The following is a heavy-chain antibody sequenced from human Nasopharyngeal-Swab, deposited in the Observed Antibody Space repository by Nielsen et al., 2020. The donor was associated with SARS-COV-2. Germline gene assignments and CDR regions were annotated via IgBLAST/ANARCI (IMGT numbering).Heavy chain of an antibody. V-gene: IGHV4-31*03. CDR1: GGSISSGGYY. J-gene: IGHJ3*02. Sequence: SETLSLTCPASGGSISSGGYYWSWIRQHPGKGLEWIGYIYYSGSTYYNPSLKSRVTISVDTSKNQFSLKLSSVTAADTAVYYCARSQGWRHYAFDIWGQGTMVTVSS. CDR3: ARSQGWRHYAFDI. D-gene: IGHD6-19*01. CDR2: IYYSGST.